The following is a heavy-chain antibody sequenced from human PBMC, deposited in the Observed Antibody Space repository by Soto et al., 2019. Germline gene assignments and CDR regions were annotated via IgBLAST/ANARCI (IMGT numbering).Heavy chain of an antibody. D-gene: IGHD6-19*01. CDR2: VSHDGRNT. Sequence: VQLVESGGGVVQPGRSLRLSCAASGFTFSDYAMHWVRQAPGKGLEWVAVVSHDGRNTHYADSVKGRFTISRDSSKNKVSLEVTGLRAEDRAVYYCAKGGREWLVTSDFNYWGQGALVTVSS. J-gene: IGHJ4*02. V-gene: IGHV3-30*18. CDR1: GFTFSDYA. CDR3: AKGGREWLVTSDFNY.